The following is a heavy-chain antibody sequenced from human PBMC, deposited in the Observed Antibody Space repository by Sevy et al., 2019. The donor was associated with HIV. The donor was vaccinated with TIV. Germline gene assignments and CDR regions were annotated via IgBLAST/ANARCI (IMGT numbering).Heavy chain of an antibody. V-gene: IGHV4-38-2*01. J-gene: IGHJ6*02. D-gene: IGHD2-2*01. CDR1: GYSISSGYY. Sequence: SETLSLTCAVSGYSISSGYYWGWIRQPPGKGLEWIGSIYHSGSTYCNPSLKSRVTISVDTSKNQFSLKLSSVTAADTAVYYCARVSPDIVVVPAARSGYYYYYGMDVWGQGTTVTVSS. CDR2: IYHSGST. CDR3: ARVSPDIVVVPAARSGYYYYYGMDV.